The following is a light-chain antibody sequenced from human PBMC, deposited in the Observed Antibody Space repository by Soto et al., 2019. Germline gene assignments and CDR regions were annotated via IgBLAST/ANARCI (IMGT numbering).Light chain of an antibody. Sequence: DIQMPQSPSSVSASVGDRVAITCRASQGIRTWLAWYQQKPGKAPKVLIYAASSLQSGVPSRFSGSGSGTDFTLTISSPQPEDSATYYCQQSNSFPLTFAGGTKVDIK. CDR1: QGIRTW. CDR3: QQSNSFPLT. V-gene: IGKV1-12*01. J-gene: IGKJ4*01. CDR2: AAS.